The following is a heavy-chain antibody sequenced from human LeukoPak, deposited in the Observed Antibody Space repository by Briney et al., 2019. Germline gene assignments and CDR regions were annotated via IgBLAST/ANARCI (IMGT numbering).Heavy chain of an antibody. V-gene: IGHV4-59*01. CDR1: GGSISSYY. D-gene: IGHD6-19*01. CDR3: ARGREGRGQWLVPRDAFDI. Sequence: PSETLSLTCIVSGGSISSYYWSWIRQPPGKGLEWIGYIYYSGSTNYNPSLKSRVTVSVDTSKNQFSLKLSSVTAADTAVYYCARGREGRGQWLVPRDAFDIWGQGTMVTVSS. J-gene: IGHJ3*02. CDR2: IYYSGST.